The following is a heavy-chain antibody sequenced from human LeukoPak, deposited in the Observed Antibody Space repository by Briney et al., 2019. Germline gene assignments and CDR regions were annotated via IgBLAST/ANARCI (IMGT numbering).Heavy chain of an antibody. D-gene: IGHD3-3*02. CDR2: VYHSGST. J-gene: IGHJ6*02. Sequence: PSETLSLTCAVSGGSVSSSNWWSWVRQPPGKGLEWIGEVYHSGSTNYNPSLKSRVTISVDRAKNHLSLTLSAVTAADTAVYYCARVGSFYYYGMDVWGQGTTVTVSS. V-gene: IGHV4-4*02. CDR1: GGSVSSSNW. CDR3: ARVGSFYYYGMDV.